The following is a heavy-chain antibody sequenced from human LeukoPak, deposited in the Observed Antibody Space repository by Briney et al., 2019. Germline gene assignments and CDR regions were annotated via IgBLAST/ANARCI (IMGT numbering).Heavy chain of an antibody. CDR2: ITGSGGST. CDR1: GFTFSSHA. V-gene: IGHV3-23*01. D-gene: IGHD3-3*01. J-gene: IGHJ6*02. Sequence: GGSLRLSCAASGFTFSSHALGGVRQAPGRGLGWVSSITGSGGSTYYGDSVKGRFTISRDNSKNTLYLQMNSLRAEDTAVYYCAKDGGGSLEWLPPMDVWGQGTTVTVSS. CDR3: AKDGGGSLEWLPPMDV.